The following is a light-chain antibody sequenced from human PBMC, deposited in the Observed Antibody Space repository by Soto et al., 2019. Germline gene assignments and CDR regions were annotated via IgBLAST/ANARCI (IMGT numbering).Light chain of an antibody. V-gene: IGLV1-47*02. J-gene: IGLJ1*01. CDR2: YNN. CDR1: DSNIGSNS. CDR3: AAWDASLSASV. Sequence: QYVLTQPPSASGTAGQVVTISCSGGDSNIGSNSVYWYQHLPRMAPKLLIYYNNQRPSGVPDRFSGSRSGTSASLAIVGLRSEDDAVYYCAAWDASLSASVFANGPNVTV.